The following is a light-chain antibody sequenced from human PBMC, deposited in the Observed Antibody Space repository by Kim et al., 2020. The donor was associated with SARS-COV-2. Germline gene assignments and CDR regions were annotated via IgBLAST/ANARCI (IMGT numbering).Light chain of an antibody. V-gene: IGKV1-9*01. CDR3: QQLNSYSLT. Sequence: GDSVTTTCRASQDMRNSLAWYQQKPGKVPKLLIYGASTLQSGVPLRFSGSGSGTDFTLTISSLQPEDFATYYCQQLNSYSLTFGGGTKV. CDR2: GAS. J-gene: IGKJ4*01. CDR1: QDMRNS.